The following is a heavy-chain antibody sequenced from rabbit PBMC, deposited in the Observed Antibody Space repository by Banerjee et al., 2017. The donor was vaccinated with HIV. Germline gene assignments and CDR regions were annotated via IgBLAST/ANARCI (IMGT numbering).Heavy chain of an antibody. CDR2: INTSSGNT. V-gene: IGHV1S45*01. CDR1: GFSFSNKYV. D-gene: IGHD1-1*01. CDR3: ARDVAYPGSSGAEIFNL. Sequence: QEQLEESGGDLVKPEGSLTLTCTASGFSFSNKYVMCWVRQAPGKGLEWIACINTSSGNTVYASWAKGRFTISKTSSTTVTLQMTSLTAADTATYFCARDVAYPGSSGAEIFNLWGPGTLVTVS. J-gene: IGHJ4*01.